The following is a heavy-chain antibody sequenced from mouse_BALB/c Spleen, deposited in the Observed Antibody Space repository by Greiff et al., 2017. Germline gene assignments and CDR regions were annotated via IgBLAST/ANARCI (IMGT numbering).Heavy chain of an antibody. J-gene: IGHJ2*01. V-gene: IGHV5-17*02. CDR1: GFTFSSFG. CDR3: ATYGYDGGYFDY. D-gene: IGHD2-2*01. Sequence: EVKLQESGGGLVQPGGSRKLSCAASGFTFSSFGMHWVRQAPEKGLEWVAYISSGSSTIYYADTVKGRFTISRDNPKNTLFLQMTSLRSEDTAMYYCATYGYDGGYFDYWGQGTTLTVSS. CDR2: ISSGSSTI.